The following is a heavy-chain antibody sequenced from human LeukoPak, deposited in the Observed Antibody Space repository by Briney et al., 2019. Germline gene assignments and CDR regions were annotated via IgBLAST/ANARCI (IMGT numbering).Heavy chain of an antibody. CDR2: IYHSGSI. J-gene: IGHJ5*02. CDR1: GYSISSGYY. CDR3: ARNIVVVPAAGNWFDP. V-gene: IGHV4-38-2*01. D-gene: IGHD2-2*01. Sequence: KPSETLSLTCAVSGYSISSGYYWGWIRQPPGKGLEWIGSIYHSGSIYYNPSLKSRVTISVDTSKNQFSLKLSSVTATDTAVYYCARNIVVVPAAGNWFDPWGQGTLVTVSS.